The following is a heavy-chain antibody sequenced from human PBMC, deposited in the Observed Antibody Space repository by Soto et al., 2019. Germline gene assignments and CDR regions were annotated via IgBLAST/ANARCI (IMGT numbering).Heavy chain of an antibody. J-gene: IGHJ6*02. CDR2: INPNSGDT. D-gene: IGHD4-17*01. V-gene: IGHV1-2*02. Sequence: DSVKGSCKTSRYIFTGYYMHWVRQAPGQGLEWMGWINPNSGDTNYAQRFKGRVSMTSDTSINTAYLELSRLRPGDTAVFFCAISDGAWPYHAMDAWGQGXTLT. CDR3: AISDGAWPYHAMDA. CDR1: RYIFTGYY.